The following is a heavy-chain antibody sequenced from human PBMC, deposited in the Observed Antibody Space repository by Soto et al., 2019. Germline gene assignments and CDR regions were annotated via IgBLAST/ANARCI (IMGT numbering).Heavy chain of an antibody. CDR1: GGTFSSYA. D-gene: IGHD6-13*01. CDR2: IIPIFGTA. Sequence: SVEVSCRASGGTFSSYAISWVRQAPGQGLEWMGGIIPIFGTANYAQKFQGRVTITADESTSTAYMELSSLRSEDTAVYYCARGVGIAAAGLPGDYYYYGMDVWGQGTTVTVSS. CDR3: ARGVGIAAAGLPGDYYYYGMDV. J-gene: IGHJ6*02. V-gene: IGHV1-69*13.